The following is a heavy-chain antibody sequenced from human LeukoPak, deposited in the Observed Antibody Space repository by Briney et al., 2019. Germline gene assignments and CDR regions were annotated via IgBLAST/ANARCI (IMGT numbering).Heavy chain of an antibody. D-gene: IGHD3-3*01. CDR2: ISYDGSNK. V-gene: IGHV3-30*04. Sequence: GGSLRLSCAASGFTFSSYAMHWVRQAPGKGLEWVAVISYDGSNKYYADSVKGRFTISRDNSKNTLYLQMNSLRAEDTAVYYCARDVERGLYPGYFDNWGQGTLVTVSS. CDR1: GFTFSSYA. CDR3: ARDVERGLYPGYFDN. J-gene: IGHJ4*02.